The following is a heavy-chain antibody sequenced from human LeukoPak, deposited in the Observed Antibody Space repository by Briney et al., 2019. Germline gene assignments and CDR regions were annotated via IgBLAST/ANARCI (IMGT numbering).Heavy chain of an antibody. CDR1: GGSISSYY. V-gene: IGHV4-59*08. D-gene: IGHD5-12*01. Sequence: SETLSLTCTVSGGSISSYYWSWIRQPPGKGLVWIGYIYYSGSTNYNPSLKSRVTISVDTSKNQFSLKLSSVTAADTAVYYCARHGGYSGYDYAFDIWGQGTMVTVSS. CDR2: IYYSGST. CDR3: ARHGGYSGYDYAFDI. J-gene: IGHJ3*02.